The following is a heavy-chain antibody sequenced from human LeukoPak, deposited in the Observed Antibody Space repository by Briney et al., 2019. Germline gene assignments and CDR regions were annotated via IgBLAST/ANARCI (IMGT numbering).Heavy chain of an antibody. CDR1: GYTFPGYY. CDR3: AREHSSSSGKVFDY. CDR2: INPNSGGT. V-gene: IGHV1-2*02. Sequence: AASVKVSCKASGYTFPGYYMHWERQAPGQGLEWMGWINPNSGGTNYAQKFQGRVTMTRDTSISTAYMELSRLRSDDTAVYYCAREHSSSSGKVFDYWGQGTLVTVSS. J-gene: IGHJ4*02. D-gene: IGHD6-6*01.